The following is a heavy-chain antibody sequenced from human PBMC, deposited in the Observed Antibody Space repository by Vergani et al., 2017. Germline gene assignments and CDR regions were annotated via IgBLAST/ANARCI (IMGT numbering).Heavy chain of an antibody. CDR1: GFTFSSYS. Sequence: EVQLVESGGGLVQPGGSLRLSCAASGFTFSSYSMNWVRQAPGKGLEWVSYISSSSSYTNYADSVKGRFTISRDNAKNSLYLQRNSLRAEDTAVYYCARHSGSYLARDIWGQGTMVTVSS. D-gene: IGHD1-26*01. J-gene: IGHJ3*02. CDR3: ARHSGSYLARDI. CDR2: ISSSSSYT. V-gene: IGHV3-48*04.